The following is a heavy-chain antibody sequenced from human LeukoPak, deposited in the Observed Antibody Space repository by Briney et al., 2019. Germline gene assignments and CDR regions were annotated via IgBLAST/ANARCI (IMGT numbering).Heavy chain of an antibody. Sequence: ASVKVSCKASGYTFTSYGISWVRQAPGQGLEWMGWISAYNGNTNYAQKLQGRVTMTTGTSTSTAYMELRSLRSDDTAVYYCARAFNYYDSSGYPAYYFDYWGQGTLVTVSS. CDR2: ISAYNGNT. J-gene: IGHJ4*02. CDR3: ARAFNYYDSSGYPAYYFDY. V-gene: IGHV1-18*01. CDR1: GYTFTSYG. D-gene: IGHD3-22*01.